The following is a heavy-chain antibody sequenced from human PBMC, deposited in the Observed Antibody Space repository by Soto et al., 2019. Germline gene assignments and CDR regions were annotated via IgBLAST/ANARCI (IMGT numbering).Heavy chain of an antibody. CDR2: IYYSGST. J-gene: IGHJ4*02. Sequence: QVQLQESGPGLVKPSQTLSLTCTVSGGSISSGGYYWSWIRQPPGKGLEWIGYIYYSGSTYYNPSLKRRVTISVDTSKNQCSLKLSSVTAADTAVYYCARAYVGSWISYPGVFDYWGQGTLVTVSS. CDR3: ARAYVGSWISYPGVFDY. D-gene: IGHD6-13*01. CDR1: GGSISSGGYY. V-gene: IGHV4-31*03.